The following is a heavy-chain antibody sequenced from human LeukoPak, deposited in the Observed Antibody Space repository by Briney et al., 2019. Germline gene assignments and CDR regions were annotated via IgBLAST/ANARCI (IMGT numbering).Heavy chain of an antibody. CDR3: ARDTRPLVPSPYSYYYMDV. Sequence: ASVKVSCKPSGGTFSSYAISWVRQAPAQGLEWMGGIIPIFGTANYAQKFQSRVTITADESTSTAYMELSSLRSEDTAVYYCARDTRPLVPSPYSYYYMDVWGKGTTVTISS. CDR1: GGTFSSYA. J-gene: IGHJ6*03. V-gene: IGHV1-69*13. D-gene: IGHD6-13*01. CDR2: IIPIFGTA.